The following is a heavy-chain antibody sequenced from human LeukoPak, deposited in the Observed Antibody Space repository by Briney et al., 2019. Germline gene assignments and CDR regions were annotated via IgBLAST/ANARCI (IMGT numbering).Heavy chain of an antibody. CDR3: ARALYDSSGDYYFDY. CDR2: IYYSGST. J-gene: IGHJ4*02. V-gene: IGHV4-31*03. CDR1: GGSISSGNYY. D-gene: IGHD3-22*01. Sequence: SQTLSLTCTVSGGSISSGNYYWSWIRQHPGKGLEWIGYIYYSGSTYYNPSLKSRVTISVATSKNQFSLKLSSVTAADTAVYYCARALYDSSGDYYFDYWGQGTLVTVSS.